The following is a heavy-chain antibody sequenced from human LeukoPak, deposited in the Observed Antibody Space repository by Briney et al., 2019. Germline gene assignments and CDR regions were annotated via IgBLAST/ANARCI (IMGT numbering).Heavy chain of an antibody. CDR2: IFHSGNT. J-gene: IGHJ3*02. CDR3: ATVALVESLFRSSGGSAAFDI. D-gene: IGHD2-15*01. CDR1: GASLSSPNW. V-gene: IGHV4-4*02. Sequence: SETLSLTSAVSGASLSSPNWWTWVRQPPGKGLEWIGQIFHSGNTNYNPSLKSRVTISVDTSKNQFSLKLSSVTAADTAVYYRATVALVESLFRSSGGSAAFDIWGQGTMVTVSS.